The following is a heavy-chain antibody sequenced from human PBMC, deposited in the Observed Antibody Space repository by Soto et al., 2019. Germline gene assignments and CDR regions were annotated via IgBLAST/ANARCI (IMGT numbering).Heavy chain of an antibody. CDR1: GFTFSTYA. CDR2: VSASGLNT. J-gene: IGHJ4*02. V-gene: IGHV3-23*01. D-gene: IGHD2-15*01. Sequence: GGSLRLSCAASGFTFSTYAMAWVRQAPGKGLEWVSGVSASGLNTDYADPVKGRFYISRDNSKNTVSLHMNSLRAEDTALYYCVKFRRRSTSGYFFDFWARGTPDPGSS. CDR3: VKFRRRSTSGYFFDF.